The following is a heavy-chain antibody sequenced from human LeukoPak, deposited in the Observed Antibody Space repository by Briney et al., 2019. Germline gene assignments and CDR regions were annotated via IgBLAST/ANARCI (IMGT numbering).Heavy chain of an antibody. J-gene: IGHJ3*02. CDR2: IYYSGST. V-gene: IGHV4-39*01. Sequence: SETLSLTGTGSGGSISSSSYYWGPIRQPPGKGLEWIGSIYYSGSTYYNPSLMSRVTISVDTSKTRFSLKLSSVTAAGTAVYYCARRYPSYYYDSSGYLGGAFDIWGQGTMVTVSS. D-gene: IGHD3-22*01. CDR3: ARRYPSYYYDSSGYLGGAFDI. CDR1: GGSISSSSYY.